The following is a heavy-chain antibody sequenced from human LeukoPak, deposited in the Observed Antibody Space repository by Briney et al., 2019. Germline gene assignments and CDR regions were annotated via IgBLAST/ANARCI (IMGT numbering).Heavy chain of an antibody. D-gene: IGHD2-15*01. CDR1: GFTFSSYS. CDR2: ISGSSSYI. CDR3: ARDQGRYCSGGSCSLFDY. Sequence: PGESLGLSCAASGFTFSSYSMNWVRQAPGKGLEWVSSISGSSSYIYYADSLKGRFTISRHNAKNSLYLQMNSLRAEDTAVYYCARDQGRYCSGGSCSLFDYWGQGTLVTVSS. V-gene: IGHV3-21*01. J-gene: IGHJ4*02.